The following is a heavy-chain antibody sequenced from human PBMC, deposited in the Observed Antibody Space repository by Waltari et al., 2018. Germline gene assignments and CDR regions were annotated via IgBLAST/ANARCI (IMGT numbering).Heavy chain of an antibody. CDR1: GFTVSSTY. V-gene: IGHV3-53*01. CDR2: IYSGGST. J-gene: IGHJ4*02. Sequence: EVQLVESGGGLIQPGGSLRLSCAASGFTVSSTYMSWVRQAPGKGLEWVSVIYSGGSTYYADSVKGRFTISRDNSKNTLYLQMNSLRAEDTAVYYCARVLLWFGERVFDYWGQGTLVTVSS. D-gene: IGHD3-10*01. CDR3: ARVLLWFGERVFDY.